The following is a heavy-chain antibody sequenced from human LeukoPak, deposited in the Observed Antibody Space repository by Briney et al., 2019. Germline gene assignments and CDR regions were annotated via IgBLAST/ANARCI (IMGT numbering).Heavy chain of an antibody. J-gene: IGHJ4*02. Sequence: GESLQISCQGLGCPFTNYWIAWVRPVPGKGLEWMGIIYPGDSDTRYTPSFQGQATISADKSINTAYLQWRSLKASDTAMYYCARQSTYSSSWFHWGQGTLVTVSS. CDR1: GCPFTNYW. D-gene: IGHD6-13*01. CDR2: IYPGDSDT. V-gene: IGHV5-51*01. CDR3: ARQSTYSSSWFH.